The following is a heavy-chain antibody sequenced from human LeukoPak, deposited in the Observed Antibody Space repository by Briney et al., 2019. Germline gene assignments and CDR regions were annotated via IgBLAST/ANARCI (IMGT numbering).Heavy chain of an antibody. CDR2: VSKSRST. Sequence: KPSETLSLTCTVSGGSITSHFWTWIRQAPGKGLEWVGYVSKSRSTNYNPSLQSRITISVDTSKNQFFLKLTSMTAADTAVYFCARDDYGVFGAFDVWGQGTVVTVSS. CDR3: ARDDYGVFGAFDV. V-gene: IGHV4-4*08. CDR1: GGSITSHF. J-gene: IGHJ3*01. D-gene: IGHD3-16*01.